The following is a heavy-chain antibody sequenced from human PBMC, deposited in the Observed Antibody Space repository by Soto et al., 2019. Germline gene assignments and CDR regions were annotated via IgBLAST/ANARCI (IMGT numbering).Heavy chain of an antibody. CDR2: IYYSGST. V-gene: IGHV4-39*01. J-gene: IGHJ6*02. CDR3: AVYSSSSHYYYGMDV. Sequence: PSETLSLTCTVSGGSISSSSYYWGCIRQPPGKGLEWIGSIYYSGSTYYNPSLKSRVTISVDTSKNQFSLKLSSVTAADTAVYYCAVYSSSSHYYYGMDVWGQGTTVTVS. CDR1: GGSISSSSYY. D-gene: IGHD6-6*01.